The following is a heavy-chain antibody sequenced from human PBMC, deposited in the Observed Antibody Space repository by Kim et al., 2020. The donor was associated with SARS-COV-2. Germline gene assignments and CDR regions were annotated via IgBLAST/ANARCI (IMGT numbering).Heavy chain of an antibody. Sequence: YVQKHQGRVTMTTDTSTSTAYMELRSLRSDDTAVYYCARVRSGLYVGYFDYWGQGTLVSVSS. CDR3: ARVRSGLYVGYFDY. D-gene: IGHD6-19*01. J-gene: IGHJ4*02. V-gene: IGHV1-18*01.